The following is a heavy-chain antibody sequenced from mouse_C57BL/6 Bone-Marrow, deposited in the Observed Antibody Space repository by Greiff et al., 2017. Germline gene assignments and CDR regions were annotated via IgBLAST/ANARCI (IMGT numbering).Heavy chain of an antibody. CDR1: GFTFSDAW. J-gene: IGHJ3*01. Sequence: EVQRVESGGGLVQPGGSMKLSCAASGFTFSDAWMDWVRQSPEKGLEWVAEIRNKANNHATYYAVSVKGRFTISRDDSKSSFYLQMHSLRAEDTGIYYCTGYCGSCYDWFAYWGQGTLVTVSA. CDR3: TGYCGSCYDWFAY. D-gene: IGHD1-1*01. CDR2: IRNKANNHAT. V-gene: IGHV6-6*01.